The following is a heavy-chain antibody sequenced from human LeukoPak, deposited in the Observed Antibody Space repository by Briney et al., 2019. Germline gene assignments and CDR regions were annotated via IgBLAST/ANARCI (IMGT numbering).Heavy chain of an antibody. CDR1: GYNFTNYW. CDR2: IYPGDSDT. D-gene: IGHD2-2*01. J-gene: IGHJ3*02. Sequence: MTGESLKISCKGSGYNFTNYWIGWVRQMPGKGLECMGIIYPGDSDTRYSPSFQGQVTISADKSISTAYLQWSSLKASDTAMYYCARRSGCSSTSCYGDAFDIWGQGTMVTVSS. CDR3: ARRSGCSSTSCYGDAFDI. V-gene: IGHV5-51*01.